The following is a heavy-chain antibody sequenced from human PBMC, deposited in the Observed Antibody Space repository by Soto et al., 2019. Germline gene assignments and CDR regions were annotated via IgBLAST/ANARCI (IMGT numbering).Heavy chain of an antibody. CDR1: GFTFSSHE. CDR2: ISGSGVTT. J-gene: IGHJ4*02. V-gene: IGHV3-48*03. Sequence: LRLSCAASGFTFSSHEMNWVRQAPGKGLEWISYISGSGVTTYYADSVRGRFIVSRDNAQESLFLQMNSLRVEDTAIYYCARGGVYWGQGTLVTVSS. D-gene: IGHD2-8*01. CDR3: ARGGVY.